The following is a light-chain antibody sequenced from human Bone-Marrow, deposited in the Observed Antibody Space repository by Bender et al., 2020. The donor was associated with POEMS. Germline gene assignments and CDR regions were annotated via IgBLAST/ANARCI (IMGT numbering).Light chain of an antibody. V-gene: IGLV3-25*03. Sequence: SYELTQPPSVSVSPGQTARITCSGDALPKQYAFWYQQKSCQAPVLVIYKDNKRPSGIPERFSGSSSGTTVTLTISGVQAEDEADYYCQSVDSSDSYRVFGGGTKLTVL. CDR1: ALPKQY. J-gene: IGLJ3*02. CDR2: KDN. CDR3: QSVDSSDSYRV.